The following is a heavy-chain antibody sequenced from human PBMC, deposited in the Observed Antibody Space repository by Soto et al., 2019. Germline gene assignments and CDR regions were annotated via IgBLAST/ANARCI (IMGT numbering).Heavy chain of an antibody. Sequence: ASVKVSCKASGYTFTSYGISWVRQAPGQGLGWMGWISAYNGNTNYAQKLQGRVTMTTDTSTSTAYMELRSLRSDDTAVYYCARVGASATTVRGVISRTPNWFDPWGQGTLVTVSS. CDR2: ISAYNGNT. D-gene: IGHD3-10*01. CDR3: ARVGASATTVRGVISRTPNWFDP. V-gene: IGHV1-18*01. J-gene: IGHJ5*02. CDR1: GYTFTSYG.